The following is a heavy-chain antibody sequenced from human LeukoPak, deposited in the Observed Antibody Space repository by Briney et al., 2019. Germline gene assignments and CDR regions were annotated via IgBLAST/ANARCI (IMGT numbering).Heavy chain of an antibody. D-gene: IGHD5-12*01. CDR3: TTIRPGY. J-gene: IGHJ4*02. CDR1: GFTFSSYW. V-gene: IGHV3-74*01. CDR2: IKDGGTTT. Sequence: GGSLRLSCAASGFTFSSYWIHWVRQVPGKGLEWVSRIKDGGTTTDYADSVKGRFTISRADAKNTLYLQMNSLRAEDTAVYYCTTIRPGYWGQGTLVTVSP.